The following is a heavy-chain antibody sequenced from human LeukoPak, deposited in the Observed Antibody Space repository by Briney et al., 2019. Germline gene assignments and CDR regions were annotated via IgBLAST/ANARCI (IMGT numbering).Heavy chain of an antibody. Sequence: ASVKVSCKASGGTFSSYAVSWVRQAPGQGLEWMGGIIPIFGTANYAQKFQGRVTMTTDTSTSTAYMELRSLRSDDTAVYYCARGDSSSWDSFDYWGQGTLVTVSS. D-gene: IGHD6-13*01. CDR1: GGTFSSYA. CDR2: IIPIFGTA. V-gene: IGHV1-69*05. CDR3: ARGDSSSWDSFDY. J-gene: IGHJ4*02.